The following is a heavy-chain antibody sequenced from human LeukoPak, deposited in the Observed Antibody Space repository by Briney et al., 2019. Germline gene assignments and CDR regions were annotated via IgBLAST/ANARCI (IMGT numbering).Heavy chain of an antibody. D-gene: IGHD1-14*01. J-gene: IGHJ5*02. V-gene: IGHV1-8*01. CDR3: ARAPKWTGDWFDP. CDR1: GYTFTSYD. CDR2: MNPNSGNT. Sequence: ASVKVSCKASGYTFTSYDINWVRQATGQGLEWMGWMNPNSGNTGYAQKFQGRVTMTRNTSISTAYMELSSLRSEDTAVYYCARAPKWTGDWFDPWGQGTLVTVSS.